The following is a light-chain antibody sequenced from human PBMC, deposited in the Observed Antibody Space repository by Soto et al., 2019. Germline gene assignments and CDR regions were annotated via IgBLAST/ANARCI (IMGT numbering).Light chain of an antibody. CDR1: SSDVGGYDY. V-gene: IGLV2-14*01. J-gene: IGLJ3*02. CDR3: CSYTRSDTWV. CDR2: AVN. Sequence: QSALTQPASVSGSPGQSITISCTGTSSDVGGYDYVSWHQHHPGKAPKLMIYAVNNRPSGVSNRFSGSKSGNTASLTISGLQAEDEADYYCCSYTRSDTWVFGGGTKLTVL.